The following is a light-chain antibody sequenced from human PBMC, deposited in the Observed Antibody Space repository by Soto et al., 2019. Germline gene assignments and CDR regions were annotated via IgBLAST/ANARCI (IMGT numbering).Light chain of an antibody. V-gene: IGLV2-14*01. CDR1: SSEVGGYNY. CDR2: EVS. CDR3: SSYTSSSIDYV. J-gene: IGLJ1*01. Sequence: QSVLTQPASVSGSTGQSITSSCTRTSSEVGGYNYVSWYQQHPGKAPKLMIYEVSNRPSGVSNRFSGSKSGNTASLTISGLQAEDEADYYCSSYTSSSIDYVFGTGTKLTVL.